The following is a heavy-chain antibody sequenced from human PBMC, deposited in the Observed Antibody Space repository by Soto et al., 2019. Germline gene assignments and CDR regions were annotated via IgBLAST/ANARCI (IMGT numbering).Heavy chain of an antibody. V-gene: IGHV2-70*04. CDR3: ARISASGLSTWFDX. D-gene: IGHD3-22*01. CDR2: LDWDDDK. CDR1: GFSLSTSGVR. Sequence: SGATLGHPTQTPTLTCTFSGFSLSTSGVRVSWIRQRPGKALEWLARLDWDDDKFYSTSLKKRLTISKDTSKKQVVLTMTNMDTVETATYYCARISASGLSTWFDXWGQGTPVTVSX. J-gene: IGHJ5*02.